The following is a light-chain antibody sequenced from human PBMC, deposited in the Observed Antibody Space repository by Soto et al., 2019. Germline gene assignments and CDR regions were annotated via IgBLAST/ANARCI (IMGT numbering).Light chain of an antibody. CDR2: EAS. V-gene: IGKV3-11*01. Sequence: EIVLTQSPATLSLSPGERATLSCRASQSVSTYLAWYQQKPGHAPRLLICEASNRATGIPARFSGSGSGTDFTLTISSLEPEDFAVYYCQQRNIWPPLFTFGPGTKVDVK. J-gene: IGKJ3*01. CDR1: QSVSTY. CDR3: QQRNIWPPLFT.